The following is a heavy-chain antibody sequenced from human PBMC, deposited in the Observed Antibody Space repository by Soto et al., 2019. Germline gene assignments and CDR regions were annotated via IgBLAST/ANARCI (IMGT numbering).Heavy chain of an antibody. J-gene: IGHJ6*02. CDR1: GGSISSGDYY. Sequence: SETLSLTCTVSGGSISSGDYYWSWIRQPPGKGLEWSGYIYYSGSTYYNPSLKSRVTISVDTSKNQFSLKLSSVTAADTAVYYSARLARPTSYYYYYGMDVWGQGTTVPVSS. V-gene: IGHV4-30-4*01. CDR2: IYYSGST. CDR3: ARLARPTSYYYYYGMDV. D-gene: IGHD6-6*01.